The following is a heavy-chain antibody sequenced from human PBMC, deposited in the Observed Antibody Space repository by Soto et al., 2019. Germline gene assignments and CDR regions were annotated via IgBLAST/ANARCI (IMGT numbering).Heavy chain of an antibody. J-gene: IGHJ4*02. V-gene: IGHV3-23*01. CDR1: GFTFSSYA. CDR2: VSGSGGST. D-gene: IGHD1-20*01. CDR3: AKPPDYNWNDY. Sequence: EVQLLESGGGLVQPGGSLRLSCAASGFTFSSYAMSWVRQAPGRGLEGSSGVSGSGGSTYYADSVKGRFTISRDNSKDTLYLQMNNLRAEDTAVYYCAKPPDYNWNDYWGQGTLVTVSS.